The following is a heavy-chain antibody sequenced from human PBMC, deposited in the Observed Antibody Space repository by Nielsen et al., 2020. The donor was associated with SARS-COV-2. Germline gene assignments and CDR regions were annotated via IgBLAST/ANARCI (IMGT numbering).Heavy chain of an antibody. J-gene: IGHJ3*01. CDR2: ISGNGDRT. CDR1: GFTFSRYG. CDR3: AKGDRYCGCDCYADAFVF. V-gene: IGHV3-23*01. Sequence: GGSLRLSCAASGFTFSRYGVSWVRQASGKGLEWVSAISGNGDRTYYADSVKGRFTISRDNSKNTLYLQMNSLRAEDTAVYYCAKGDRYCGCDCYADAFVFWGQVTIVTV. D-gene: IGHD2-21*02.